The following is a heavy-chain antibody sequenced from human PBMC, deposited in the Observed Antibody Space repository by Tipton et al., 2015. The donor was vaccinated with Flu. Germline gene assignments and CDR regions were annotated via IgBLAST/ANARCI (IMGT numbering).Heavy chain of an antibody. V-gene: IGHV4-59*08. D-gene: IGHD3-10*01. CDR1: NGSINNNY. Sequence: TLSLTCTVSNGSINNNYWSWIRQPPGKGLEWIGYIHYSGSTKYNPSLKSRVTISADTSKNQFSLKLPSVTAADTAVYYCARHLPSMIRGEILTNWFDPWGQGTLVTVSS. CDR3: ARHLPSMIRGEILTNWFDP. J-gene: IGHJ5*02. CDR2: IHYSGST.